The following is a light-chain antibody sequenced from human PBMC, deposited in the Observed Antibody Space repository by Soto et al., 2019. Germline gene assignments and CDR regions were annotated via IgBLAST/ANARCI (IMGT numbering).Light chain of an antibody. CDR1: SSDVGSYNY. CDR2: EVR. CDR3: ISYTGSDTSYV. V-gene: IGLV2-14*01. Sequence: QSALTQPASVSGSPGQSITISCTGTSSDVGSYNYVAWYQQFPGKTPKLMIYEVRNRPSGVSSRFSGSKSGNTAYLTISGLQAEDEADYYCISYTGSDTSYVFGTGTKVTVL. J-gene: IGLJ1*01.